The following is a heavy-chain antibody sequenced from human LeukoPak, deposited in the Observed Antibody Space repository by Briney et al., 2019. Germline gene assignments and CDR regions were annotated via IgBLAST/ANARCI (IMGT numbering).Heavy chain of an antibody. CDR1: GFTFSSYA. D-gene: IGHD6-19*01. CDR2: ISYDGSNK. Sequence: GGSLRLSCAAPGFTFSSYAMHWVRQAPGKGLEWVAVISYDGSNKYYADSVKGRFTISRDNSKNTLYLQMNSLRAEDTAVYYCARDRSSSGLDYWGQGTLVTVSS. CDR3: ARDRSSSGLDY. V-gene: IGHV3-30*04. J-gene: IGHJ4*02.